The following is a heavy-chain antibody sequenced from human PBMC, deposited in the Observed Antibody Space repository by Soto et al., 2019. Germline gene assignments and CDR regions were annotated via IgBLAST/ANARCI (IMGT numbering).Heavy chain of an antibody. J-gene: IGHJ3*02. CDR1: GGSISSGGYY. CDR3: ARVCGGDCHNVFDI. V-gene: IGHV4-31*03. CDR2: IYYSGST. Sequence: PSETLSLTCTVSGGSISSGGYYWTWIRQHPGKGLEWIGYIYYSGSTYYNPSLKSRVTISVDTSKNQFSLKLSSVTAADTAVYYCARVCGGDCHNVFDIWGQGTMVT. D-gene: IGHD2-21*02.